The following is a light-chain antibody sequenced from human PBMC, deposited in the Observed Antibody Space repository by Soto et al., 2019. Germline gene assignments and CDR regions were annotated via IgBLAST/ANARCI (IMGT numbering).Light chain of an antibody. CDR3: AAWDDSLNVYV. CDR1: SSNIGSNT. V-gene: IGLV1-44*01. J-gene: IGLJ1*01. Sequence: QSVLTQPPSASGTPGQRVTISCSGSSSNIGSNTVNWYQQLPGTAPKLLIYSNNQRPSGVPDRLSGSKSGTSASLAISGLQSEDEAEYYCAAWDDSLNVYVFGTGTKLTVL. CDR2: SNN.